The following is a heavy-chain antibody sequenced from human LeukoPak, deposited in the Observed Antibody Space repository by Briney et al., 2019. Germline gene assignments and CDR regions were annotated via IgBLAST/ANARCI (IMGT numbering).Heavy chain of an antibody. V-gene: IGHV1-24*01. CDR1: GYTLTELS. CDR3: ATGLYDYVWGSYRQNHY. J-gene: IGHJ4*02. Sequence: GVSVKVSCKVSGYTLTELSMHWVRQAPGKGLEWMGGFDPEDGETIYAQKFQGRVTMTEDTSTDTAYMELSSLRSEDTAVYYCATGLYDYVWGSYRQNHYWGQGTLVTVSS. CDR2: FDPEDGET. D-gene: IGHD3-16*02.